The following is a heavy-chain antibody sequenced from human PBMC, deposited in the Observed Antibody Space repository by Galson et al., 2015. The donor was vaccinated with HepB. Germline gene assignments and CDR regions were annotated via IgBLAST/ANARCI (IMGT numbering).Heavy chain of an antibody. CDR3: ARWGYGSTSFDY. D-gene: IGHD2/OR15-2a*01. V-gene: IGHV1-2*02. CDR1: GYTFTGYF. CDR2: INPNSGGT. Sequence: SVKVSCKASGYTFTGYFIHWVRQAPGQGLEWMGWINPNSGGTNYAQKFQGRVTMTRDMSISTAYMELSRLRSDDTAVYYCARWGYGSTSFDYWGQGTLVTVSS. J-gene: IGHJ4*02.